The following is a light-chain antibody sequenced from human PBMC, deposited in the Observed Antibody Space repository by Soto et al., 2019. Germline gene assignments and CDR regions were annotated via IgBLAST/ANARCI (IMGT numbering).Light chain of an antibody. V-gene: IGKV1-39*01. Sequence: DIQMTQSPSSVSASVGDRVAITCRASQTLSNYLTWFQQKPGKAPKVLIYGASTLQSGVPSRFSGSGSGAEFTLTISSLEPEDFAVYYCQQCYNWPQWTFGQGTKVEIK. CDR1: QTLSNY. CDR3: QQCYNWPQWT. J-gene: IGKJ1*01. CDR2: GAS.